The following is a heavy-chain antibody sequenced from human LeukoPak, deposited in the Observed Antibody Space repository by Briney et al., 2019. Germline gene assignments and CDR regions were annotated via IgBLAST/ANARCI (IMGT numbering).Heavy chain of an antibody. CDR2: ISDTVST. V-gene: IGHV4-59*08. Sequence: PGGSLRLSCKVSGASISSYYWSWIRQPPGMGLEWIGFISDTVSTNYNPSLKSRVSISVGTSKNQFSLKLSSVTAADTAVYYCARHTAAAAGTPFDYWGQGTLVTVSS. CDR3: ARHTAAAAGTPFDY. D-gene: IGHD6-13*01. J-gene: IGHJ4*02. CDR1: GASISSYY.